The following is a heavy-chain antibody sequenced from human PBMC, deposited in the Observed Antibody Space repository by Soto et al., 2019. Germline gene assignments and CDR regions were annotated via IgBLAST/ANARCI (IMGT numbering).Heavy chain of an antibody. CDR1: GGSISSYY. D-gene: IGHD6-19*01. V-gene: IGHV4-59*08. Sequence: TSETLSLTCTVSGGSISSYYWSWIRQPPGKGLEWIGYIYYSGSTNYNPSLKSRVTISVDTSKNQFSLKLSSVTAADTAVYYCARQRYSSGWYTGYFDYWGQGTLVTVSS. CDR3: ARQRYSSGWYTGYFDY. CDR2: IYYSGST. J-gene: IGHJ4*02.